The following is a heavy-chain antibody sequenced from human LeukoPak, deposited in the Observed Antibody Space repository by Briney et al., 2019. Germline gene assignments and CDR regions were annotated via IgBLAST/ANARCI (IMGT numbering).Heavy chain of an antibody. D-gene: IGHD6-19*01. Sequence: GGSLRLSCAASGFTFSSYAMSWVRQTPEKGLEWVSGIGGSGGSTSYTDSVKGRFTISRDNSKNTLWLQMNSLRAEDTALYYCAKDRSVAVAGTTAFDMWGQGTTVTVSS. CDR3: AKDRSVAVAGTTAFDM. J-gene: IGHJ3*02. V-gene: IGHV3-23*01. CDR1: GFTFSSYA. CDR2: IGGSGGST.